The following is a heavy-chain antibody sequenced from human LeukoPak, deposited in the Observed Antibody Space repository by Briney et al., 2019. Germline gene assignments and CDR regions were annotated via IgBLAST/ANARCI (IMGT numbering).Heavy chain of an antibody. V-gene: IGHV4-59*01. J-gene: IGHJ3*02. CDR1: GGSISSYY. D-gene: IGHD6-19*01. CDR3: ARDRQWGDAFDI. Sequence: PSETLSLTCTVSGGSISSYYWSWIRQPPGKGLEWIGYIYYSGSTNCNPSLKSRVTISVDTSKNQFSLKLSSVTAADTAVYYCARDRQWGDAFDIWGQGTMVTVSS. CDR2: IYYSGST.